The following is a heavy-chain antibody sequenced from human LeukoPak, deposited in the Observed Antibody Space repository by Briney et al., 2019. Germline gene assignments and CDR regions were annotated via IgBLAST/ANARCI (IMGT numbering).Heavy chain of an antibody. J-gene: IGHJ5*02. CDR3: ARDFRWFGQAGWFDH. CDR2: INHSGST. D-gene: IGHD3-10*01. CDR1: GGSFSGYY. Sequence: SETLSLTCAVYGGSFSGYYWSWIRQPPGKGLEWFGEINHSGSTNYNPSLKSRVTISVDTSKNQFSLKLSSVTAADTAVYYCARDFRWFGQAGWFDHWGQGTLVTVSS. V-gene: IGHV4-34*01.